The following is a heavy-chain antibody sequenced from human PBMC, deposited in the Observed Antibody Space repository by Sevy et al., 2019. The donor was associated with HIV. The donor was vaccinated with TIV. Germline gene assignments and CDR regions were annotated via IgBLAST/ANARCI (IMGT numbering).Heavy chain of an antibody. CDR3: AKDRKVLLVVYAIPFDALDI. Sequence: GGSLRLSCEASGFTFSNYEMNWVRQAPGKGLEWISYISSSGSTRHYADSMKGRFTISRDNSKSTLYLQMNSLSAEDTAVYYCAKDRKVLLVVYAIPFDALDIWGQGTMVTVSS. V-gene: IGHV3-48*03. CDR1: GFTFSNYE. CDR2: ISSSGSTR. J-gene: IGHJ3*02. D-gene: IGHD2-8*02.